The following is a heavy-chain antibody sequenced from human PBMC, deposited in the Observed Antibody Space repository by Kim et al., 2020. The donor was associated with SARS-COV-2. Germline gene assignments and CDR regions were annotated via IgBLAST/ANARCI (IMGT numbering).Heavy chain of an antibody. V-gene: IGHV3-23*03. CDR1: GFTFNSYA. CDR3: AKLPFSVGQHYFDC. J-gene: IGHJ4*02. D-gene: IGHD2-2*01. Sequence: GGSLRLSCVASGFTFNSYAMGWVRQAPGRGLEWVSIIYVGDTSTYYIDFVMGRFTVSRDNSKNTLHLQLRSLRAEDTAVYYYAKLPFSVGQHYFDCWGQGTLVSVSS. CDR2: IYVGDTST.